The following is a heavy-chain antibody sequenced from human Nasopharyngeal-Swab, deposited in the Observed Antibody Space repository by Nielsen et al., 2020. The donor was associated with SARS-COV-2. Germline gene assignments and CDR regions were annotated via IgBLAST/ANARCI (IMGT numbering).Heavy chain of an antibody. J-gene: IGHJ4*02. D-gene: IGHD6-6*01. V-gene: IGHV1-18*04. Sequence: ASVKVSCKASGYTFTSYGISWVRQAPGQGLEWMGWISAYNGNTNYAQKLQGRVTMTTDTSTSTAYMELRSLRSDDTAVYYCARLTDPREYSSSDAEDYWGQGTLVTASS. CDR3: ARLTDPREYSSSDAEDY. CDR1: GYTFTSYG. CDR2: ISAYNGNT.